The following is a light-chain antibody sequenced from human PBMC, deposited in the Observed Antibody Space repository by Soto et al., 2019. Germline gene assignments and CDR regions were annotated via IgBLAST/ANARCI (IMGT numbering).Light chain of an antibody. Sequence: EVVLTQSPATLSVSPGEGATLSCKASQSVDSRLAWYQQKPGQAPRLLIEGASSRGTDIPARFSGSGSGTEFTLTITSLQSEDVAVYYCQQYSKWPIAFGGGTRLESK. CDR3: QQYSKWPIA. CDR1: QSVDSR. J-gene: IGKJ4*01. CDR2: GAS. V-gene: IGKV3-15*01.